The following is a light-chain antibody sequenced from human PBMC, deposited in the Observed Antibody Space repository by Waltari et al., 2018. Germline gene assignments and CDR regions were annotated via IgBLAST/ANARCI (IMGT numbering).Light chain of an antibody. Sequence: QSVLTQPPSSSGTPGPRVTISSGGSSSHVETDNVYWYQQPPGTTPKPRIYNDDQRPSGVPDRFSGSKSGISASLAISGRRSEDAADYYWAAWDASLGGYLFGTGTKVTVL. CDR3: AAWDASLGGYL. CDR1: SSHVETDN. V-gene: IGLV1-47*02. J-gene: IGLJ1*01. CDR2: NDD.